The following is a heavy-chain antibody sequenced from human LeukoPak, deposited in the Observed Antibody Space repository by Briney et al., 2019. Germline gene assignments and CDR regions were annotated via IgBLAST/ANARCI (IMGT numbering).Heavy chain of an antibody. Sequence: GGSLRLSCAASGFTFSSYAMSWVRQAPGKGLEWVSAISGSGGSTYYADSVKGRFTISRDNSKNTLYLQMNSLRAEDTAVYYCAKTGTITMIVVGRFDYWGQGTLVTVSS. CDR3: AKTGTITMIVVGRFDY. CDR1: GFTFSSYA. V-gene: IGHV3-23*01. D-gene: IGHD3-22*01. J-gene: IGHJ4*02. CDR2: ISGSGGST.